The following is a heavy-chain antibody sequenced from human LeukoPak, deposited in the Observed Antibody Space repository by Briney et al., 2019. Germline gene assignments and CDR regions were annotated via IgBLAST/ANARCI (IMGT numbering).Heavy chain of an antibody. Sequence: SQTLSLTCAISGDSASSNSAAWNWVRQSPSRGLEWLGRTYYRYRWYNDYAVSVKSRITINPDTSKNQCSLQLTSVTPEDTAGYFCASGGVGGRSFDVWGQGTMVTVSS. V-gene: IGHV6-1*01. CDR2: TYYRYRWYN. CDR3: ASGGVGGRSFDV. D-gene: IGHD2-15*01. J-gene: IGHJ3*01. CDR1: GDSASSNSAA.